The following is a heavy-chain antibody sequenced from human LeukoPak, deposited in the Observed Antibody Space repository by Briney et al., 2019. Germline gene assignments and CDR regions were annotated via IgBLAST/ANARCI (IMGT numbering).Heavy chain of an antibody. J-gene: IGHJ4*02. CDR1: GFTFSSYA. CDR2: ISYDGSNK. CDR3: ARDGREAVAGTFDY. Sequence: GGSLRLSCAASGFTFSSYAMHWVRQAPGKGLEWVAVISYDGSNKYYADSVKGRFTISRDNSKNTLYLQMNSLRAEDTAVYYCARDGREAVAGTFDYWGQGTLVTVSS. D-gene: IGHD6-19*01. V-gene: IGHV3-30*04.